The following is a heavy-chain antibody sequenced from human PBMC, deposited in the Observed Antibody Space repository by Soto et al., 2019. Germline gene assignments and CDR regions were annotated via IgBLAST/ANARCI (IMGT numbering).Heavy chain of an antibody. Sequence: EVQVLESGGGLVQPGGSLRLSCAASGFTFSNYPMSWVRQAPGKGLEWVSGMSGSGASTYYADSVKGRFTISRDNSKNTLYLQMNSLRAEDTAVYYCAGEPKGGTYDMDVWGQGTTVTVSS. CDR1: GFTFSNYP. CDR3: AGEPKGGTYDMDV. J-gene: IGHJ6*02. D-gene: IGHD1-26*01. V-gene: IGHV3-23*01. CDR2: MSGSGAST.